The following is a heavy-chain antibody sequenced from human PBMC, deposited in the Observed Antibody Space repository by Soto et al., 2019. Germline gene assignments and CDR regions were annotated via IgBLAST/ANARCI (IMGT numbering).Heavy chain of an antibody. CDR2: IDTSRHSA. J-gene: IGHJ4*02. V-gene: IGHV3-74*03. CDR3: AKDSWYFDL. Sequence: GGSLRLSCEASGFVFTNFWMHWVRHVPGRGLVWVVRIDTSRHSAKYAESVKGRFSISRDNAKNTVCLQMNSLRVEDTGVYYCAKDSWYFDLWSQGSQVTVAS. D-gene: IGHD6-13*01. CDR1: GFVFTNFW.